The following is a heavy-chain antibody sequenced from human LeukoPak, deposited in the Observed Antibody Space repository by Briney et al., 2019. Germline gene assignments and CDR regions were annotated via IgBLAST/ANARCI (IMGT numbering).Heavy chain of an antibody. CDR1: GYTFTSYD. V-gene: IGHV1-18*01. D-gene: IGHD4-17*01. CDR2: MNPNSGNT. CDR3: VRATVTRGGIQNFDY. J-gene: IGHJ4*02. Sequence: ASVKVSCEASGYTFTSYDINWVRQATGQGLEWMGWMNPNSGNTNYAQKLQGRVTMTTDTSTSTAYMELRSLRSDDTAVYYCVRATVTRGGIQNFDYWGQGTLVTVSS.